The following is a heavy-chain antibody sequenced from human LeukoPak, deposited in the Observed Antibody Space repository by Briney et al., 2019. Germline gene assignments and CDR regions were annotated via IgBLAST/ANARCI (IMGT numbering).Heavy chain of an antibody. D-gene: IGHD2-15*01. CDR1: GFTFRNYV. CDR2: TSSDLNVK. V-gene: IGHV3-30-3*01. Sequence: GGSLRLSCAASGFTFRNYVIHWVRQAPGKGLEWVAVTSSDLNVKLYADSVKGRFTISRDNSKNTLYLQMNSLRAEDTAVYYCARGYCSGGSCLEIFDYWGQGTLVTVSS. CDR3: ARGYCSGGSCLEIFDY. J-gene: IGHJ4*02.